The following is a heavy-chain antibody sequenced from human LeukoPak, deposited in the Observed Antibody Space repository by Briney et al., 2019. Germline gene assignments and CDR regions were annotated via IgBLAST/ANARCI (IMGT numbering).Heavy chain of an antibody. Sequence: PGRSLRLSCAASGFTFHDYGMRWVRQSPGKGLEWVSGIPWNGDRTGYADSVKGRFTISRDNAKKSLYLQMNSLRAEDTALYYCARRDYYGSESPDFWGRGTLVTVSS. CDR1: GFTFHDYG. CDR3: ARRDYYGSESPDF. D-gene: IGHD3-10*01. CDR2: IPWNGDRT. J-gene: IGHJ4*02. V-gene: IGHV3-20*04.